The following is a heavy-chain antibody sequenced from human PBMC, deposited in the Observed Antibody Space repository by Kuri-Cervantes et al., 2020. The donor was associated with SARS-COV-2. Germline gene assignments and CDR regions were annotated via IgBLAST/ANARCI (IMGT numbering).Heavy chain of an antibody. Sequence: ASVKVSCKASGYTFTSYDINWVRQATGQGLEWMGWMNPNSGNTGYAQKFQGRVTITRNTSISTAYMELSSLRSEDTALYYCARAFSSSWYLDVWGKGTTVTVSS. CDR2: MNPNSGNT. D-gene: IGHD6-13*01. CDR3: ARAFSSSWYLDV. J-gene: IGHJ6*03. CDR1: GYTFTSYD. V-gene: IGHV1-8*03.